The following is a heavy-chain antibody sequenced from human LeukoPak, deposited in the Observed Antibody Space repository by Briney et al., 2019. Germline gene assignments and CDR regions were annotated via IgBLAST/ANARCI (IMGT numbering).Heavy chain of an antibody. J-gene: IGHJ4*02. CDR1: GDSVSSNSAA. Sequence: SQTLSLTCAISGDSVSSNSAAWNWIRQSPSRGLEWLGRTYYRSKWYNDYAVSVKSRITISPDTSKNRFSLQLNSVTPEDTAVYYCARDIVATPYFGYWGQGNPGHRLL. CDR3: ARDIVATPYFGY. CDR2: TYYRSKWYN. D-gene: IGHD5-12*01. V-gene: IGHV6-1*01.